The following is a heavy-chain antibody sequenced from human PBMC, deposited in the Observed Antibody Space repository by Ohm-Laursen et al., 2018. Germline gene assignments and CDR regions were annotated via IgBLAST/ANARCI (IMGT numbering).Heavy chain of an antibody. D-gene: IGHD3-22*01. J-gene: IGHJ4*02. V-gene: IGHV4-31*03. CDR3: ARSISGYQEYYFDY. CDR1: GGSISSGGYY. Sequence: PSETLSLTCTVSGGSISSGGYYWSWIRQHPGKGLEWIGYIYYSGSTYYNPSLKSRVTISVDTSKNQFSLKLSSVTAADTAVYYCARSISGYQEYYFDYWGQGTLVTVSS. CDR2: IYYSGST.